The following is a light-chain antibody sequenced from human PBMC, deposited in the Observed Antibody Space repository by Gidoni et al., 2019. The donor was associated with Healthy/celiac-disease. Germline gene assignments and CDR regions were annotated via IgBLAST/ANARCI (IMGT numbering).Light chain of an antibody. CDR3: QQRSNWPPLT. J-gene: IGKJ4*01. CDR1: QRVSSY. V-gene: IGKV3-11*01. Sequence: ELVLTQSPATLSLSPGERATLSCRASQRVSSYLAWYQQKPGQAPRLLIYDASNRATGIPARFSGSRSGTDFSPPISSLEPEDFAVYYCQQRSNWPPLTFGGGTKVEIK. CDR2: DAS.